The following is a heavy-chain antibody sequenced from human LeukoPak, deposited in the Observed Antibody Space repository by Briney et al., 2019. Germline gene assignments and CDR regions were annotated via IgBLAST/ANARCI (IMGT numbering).Heavy chain of an antibody. Sequence: GESLKIYCKGSGYSFTSYWIGWVRQMPGKGLEWMGIIYPGDSDTRYSPSLQGQVTISADKSISTAYLQWSSLKASDTAMYYCAVPRGYSYGQIDYWGQGTLVTVSS. D-gene: IGHD5-18*01. CDR3: AVPRGYSYGQIDY. CDR2: IYPGDSDT. CDR1: GYSFTSYW. V-gene: IGHV5-51*01. J-gene: IGHJ4*02.